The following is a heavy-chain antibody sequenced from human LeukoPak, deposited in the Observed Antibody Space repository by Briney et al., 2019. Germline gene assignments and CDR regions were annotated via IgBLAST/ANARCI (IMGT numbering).Heavy chain of an antibody. V-gene: IGHV3-74*01. Sequence: QSGGSLRLSCAASGFTFSNYWMHWVRQAPGKGLLWVSRINIDGTATRYADSVKGRLTISRDNAKNTLYLQMNSLRAEDTAVYYCTRDRYDSSGYFFDSWGQGTLVTVSS. CDR1: GFTFSNYW. CDR2: INIDGTAT. J-gene: IGHJ4*02. CDR3: TRDRYDSSGYFFDS. D-gene: IGHD3-22*01.